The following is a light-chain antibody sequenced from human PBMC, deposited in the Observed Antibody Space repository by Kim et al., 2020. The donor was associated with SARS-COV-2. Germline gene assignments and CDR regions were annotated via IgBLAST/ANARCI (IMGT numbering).Light chain of an antibody. CDR1: QSVRSTY. CDR2: GTS. J-gene: IGKJ2*03. V-gene: IGKV3-20*01. CDR3: QQFGGSPPYS. Sequence: EIVLTQSPGTLSLSPRERATLSCRASQSVRSTYLAWYQQKFGQAPRLLIYGTSSRATGIPDRFSGSGSGTDFTLTISRLEPEDFAVYYCQQFGGSPPYSFGQGTKLEI.